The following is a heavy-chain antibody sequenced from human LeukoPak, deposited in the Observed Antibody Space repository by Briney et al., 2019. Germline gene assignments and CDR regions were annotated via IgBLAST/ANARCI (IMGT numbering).Heavy chain of an antibody. D-gene: IGHD3-3*01. CDR3: AKGGGITIFGVALGYYYYMDV. CDR2: ILYDGSNK. J-gene: IGHJ6*03. CDR1: GLTFSSYG. V-gene: IGHV3-30*02. Sequence: GGSLRLSCAASGLTFSSYGIHWVRQAPGKGLEGVAFILYDGSNKYYADSVKGRFTISRDNSKNTLYLQMNSLRAEDTAVYYCAKGGGITIFGVALGYYYYMDVWGKGTTVTVSS.